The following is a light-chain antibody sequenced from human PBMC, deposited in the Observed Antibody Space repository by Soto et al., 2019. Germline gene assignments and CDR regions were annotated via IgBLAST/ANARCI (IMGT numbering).Light chain of an antibody. CDR3: HQYYSTRSLT. J-gene: IGKJ4*01. CDR1: QSVLYSSTNKNY. Sequence: DIVMTQSPDSLAVSLGERATISCKSSQSVLYSSTNKNYLAWYQQKPGQPPKLLIYWASTRESGVPDRFSGSGSETDISHTISSLQAEDVAVYYCHQYYSTRSLTFGGGTKVEIK. V-gene: IGKV4-1*01. CDR2: WAS.